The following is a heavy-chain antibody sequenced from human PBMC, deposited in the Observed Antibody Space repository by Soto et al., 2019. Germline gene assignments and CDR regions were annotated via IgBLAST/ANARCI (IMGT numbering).Heavy chain of an antibody. Sequence: ASVKVSCKASGYTFTSYGISWVRQAPGQGLEWMGWISAYNGNTNYAQKLQGRVTMTTDTSTSTAYMELRSLRSDDTAVYYCARFSLRTDGPKTAVAGADFDYWGQGTLVTVSS. CDR1: GYTFTSYG. D-gene: IGHD6-19*01. CDR2: ISAYNGNT. CDR3: ARFSLRTDGPKTAVAGADFDY. J-gene: IGHJ4*02. V-gene: IGHV1-18*01.